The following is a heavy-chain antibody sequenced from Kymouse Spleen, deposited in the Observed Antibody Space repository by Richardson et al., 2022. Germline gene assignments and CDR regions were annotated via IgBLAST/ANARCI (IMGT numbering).Heavy chain of an antibody. V-gene: IGHV3-30*18. CDR3: AKDLTGTTDYYYYGMDV. J-gene: IGHJ6*02. Sequence: QVQLVESGGGVVQPGRSLRLSCAASGFTFSSYGMHWVRQAPGKGLEWVAVISYDGSNKYYADSVKGRFTISRDNSKNTLYLQMNSLRAEDTAVYYCAKDLTGTTDYYYYGMDVWGQGTTVTVSS. D-gene: IGHD1-7*01. CDR2: ISYDGSNK. CDR1: GFTFSSYG.